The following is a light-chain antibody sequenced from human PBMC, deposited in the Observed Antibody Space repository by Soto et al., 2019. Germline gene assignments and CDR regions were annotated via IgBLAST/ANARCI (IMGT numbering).Light chain of an antibody. V-gene: IGLV2-14*03. Sequence: QSVLTQPPSVSGSPGQSVTISCTGTSSDVGGYHYVSWYQQHPDKAPKLMIYDVSNRPSGVSDRFSGSKSGNTASLTISGLQAEDEADYYCSSYTTRVSYIFGTGTKLTVL. CDR3: SSYTTRVSYI. CDR2: DVS. J-gene: IGLJ1*01. CDR1: SSDVGGYHY.